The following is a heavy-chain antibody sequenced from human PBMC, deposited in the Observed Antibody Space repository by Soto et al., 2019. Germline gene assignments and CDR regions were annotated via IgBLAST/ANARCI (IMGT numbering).Heavy chain of an antibody. J-gene: IGHJ6*02. Sequence: RGESLKISCQGSGYSFASYWLGWVRQMPGKDLEWMVIIYPGDSDTRYSPSFQGQITISADKSLRTAYLQWTSLKASDTALYYCARTRSFTLGFYYDGMDVWGQGTTVTVSS. V-gene: IGHV5-51*01. CDR2: IYPGDSDT. D-gene: IGHD6-6*01. CDR1: GYSFASYW. CDR3: ARTRSFTLGFYYDGMDV.